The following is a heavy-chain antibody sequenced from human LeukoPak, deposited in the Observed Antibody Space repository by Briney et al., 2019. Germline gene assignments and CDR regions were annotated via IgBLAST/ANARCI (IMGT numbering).Heavy chain of an antibody. V-gene: IGHV1-2*02. CDR3: ARGGDYGSGSFPFDY. Sequence: ASVKVSCKASGYTFTSYGISWVRQAPGQGLEWMGWINPNSGGTNYAQKFQGRVTMTRDTSISTAYMELSRLRSDDTAVYYCARGGDYGSGSFPFDYWGQGTLVTVSS. J-gene: IGHJ4*02. D-gene: IGHD3-10*01. CDR2: INPNSGGT. CDR1: GYTFTSYG.